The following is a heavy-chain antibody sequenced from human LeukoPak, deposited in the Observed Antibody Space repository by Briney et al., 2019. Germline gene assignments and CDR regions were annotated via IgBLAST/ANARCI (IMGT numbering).Heavy chain of an antibody. V-gene: IGHV3-21*01. CDR1: GFTFSAYS. CDR3: AELGITMIGGV. J-gene: IGHJ6*04. CDR2: ISGSNIYI. Sequence: GGSLRLSCATSGFTFSAYSMNWVRQAPGKGLEWVSSISGSNIYINYADSVKGRFTISRDNAKNSLYLQMNSLRAEDTAVYYCAELGITMIGGVWGKGTTVTISS. D-gene: IGHD3-10*02.